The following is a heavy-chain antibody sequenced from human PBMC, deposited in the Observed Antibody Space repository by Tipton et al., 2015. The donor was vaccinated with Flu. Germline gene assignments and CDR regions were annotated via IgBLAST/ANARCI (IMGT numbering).Heavy chain of an antibody. CDR3: AKDLGEGIAVAGTGAFDI. J-gene: IGHJ3*02. V-gene: IGHV3-23*01. Sequence: SLRLSCAASGFTFSSYAMSWVRQAPGKGLEWVSAISGSGGSTYYADSVKGRFTISRDNSKNTLYLQMNSLRAEDTAVYYCAKDLGEGIAVAGTGAFDIWGQGTMVPVSS. D-gene: IGHD6-19*01. CDR1: GFTFSSYA. CDR2: ISGSGGST.